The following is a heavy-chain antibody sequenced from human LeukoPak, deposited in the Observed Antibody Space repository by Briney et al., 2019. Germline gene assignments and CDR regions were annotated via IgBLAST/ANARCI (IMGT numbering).Heavy chain of an antibody. CDR3: ARDVGSYGYMPRDNWFDP. V-gene: IGHV1-69*05. CDR2: IIPIFGTA. J-gene: IGHJ5*02. D-gene: IGHD5-18*01. Sequence: SVKVSCKASGGTFSSYAISWVRQAPGQGLEWMGGIIPIFGTANYAQTFQGRVTITKDESTSTASMELSSLRSEDTAVYYCARDVGSYGYMPRDNWFDPGGQETLVTVSS. CDR1: GGTFSSYA.